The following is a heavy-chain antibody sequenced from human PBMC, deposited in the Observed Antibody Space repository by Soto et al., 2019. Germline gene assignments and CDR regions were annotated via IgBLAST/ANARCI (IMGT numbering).Heavy chain of an antibody. CDR3: AREYADSDSPGNWFDP. CDR1: GGSISSGGYY. J-gene: IGHJ5*02. D-gene: IGHD3-22*01. Sequence: PSETLSPTCTVSGGSISSGGYYWSWLRQHPGKGLEWIGYIYYSGSTYYNPSLKSRVTISVDTSKNQFSLKLSSVTAADTAVYYCAREYADSDSPGNWFDPWGQGTLVTVSS. V-gene: IGHV4-31*03. CDR2: IYYSGST.